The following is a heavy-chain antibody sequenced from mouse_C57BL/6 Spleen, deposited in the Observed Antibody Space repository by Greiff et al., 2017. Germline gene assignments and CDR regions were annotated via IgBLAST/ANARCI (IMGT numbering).Heavy chain of an antibody. J-gene: IGHJ1*03. CDR3: ARQRDYDHWYFDV. CDR2: ISSGGSYT. V-gene: IGHV5-6*01. Sequence: EVQLVESGGDLVKPGGSLKLSCAASGFTFSSYGMSWVRQTPDKRLEWVATISSGGSYTYYPDSVKGRFTISRDNAKNTLYLQMSSLKSEDTAMYYCARQRDYDHWYFDVWGTGTTVTVSS. D-gene: IGHD2-4*01. CDR1: GFTFSSYG.